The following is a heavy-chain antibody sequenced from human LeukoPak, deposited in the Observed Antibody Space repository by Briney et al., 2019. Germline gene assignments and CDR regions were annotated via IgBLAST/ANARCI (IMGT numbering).Heavy chain of an antibody. CDR3: ARHYDSSGYYSTRAFDI. CDR1: GGSISSYY. Sequence: PSETLSLTCTVSGGSISSYYWSWIRDPTGKGLEWIGYIYYSGSTNYNPALKSRVTISVDTSKNQFSLKLSSETGADTAVYYCARHYDSSGYYSTRAFDIWGQGTMVTVSS. D-gene: IGHD3-22*01. J-gene: IGHJ3*02. CDR2: IYYSGST. V-gene: IGHV4-59*08.